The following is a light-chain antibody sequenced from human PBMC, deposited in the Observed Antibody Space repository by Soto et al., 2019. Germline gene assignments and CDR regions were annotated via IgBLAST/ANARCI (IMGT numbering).Light chain of an antibody. J-gene: IGKJ2*01. V-gene: IGKV3-15*01. CDR3: QQYENLPYT. CDR1: QNIRTN. CDR2: GAS. Sequence: EIVMTQSPATLSVSPGERATLSCRASQNIRTNLAWYQQKPGQAPRLLIYGASTRATGIPARFSGSGSGTEFTLTINSLQSEDIATYYCQQYENLPYTFGQGTKLEI.